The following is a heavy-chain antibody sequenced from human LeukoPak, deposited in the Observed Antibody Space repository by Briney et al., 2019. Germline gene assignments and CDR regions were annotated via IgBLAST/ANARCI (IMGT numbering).Heavy chain of an antibody. J-gene: IGHJ5*02. Sequence: GGSLRLSCTASRFTFSSNWVGWVRQAPGKGLEWVANINPDGTVKFYVGSVKGRFTISRDNAKNSLYLQMNSLRVEETAVYYCLMFGSSGSWGQGTLVTVSS. CDR3: LMFGSSGS. V-gene: IGHV3-7*05. CDR2: INPDGTVK. D-gene: IGHD3/OR15-3a*01. CDR1: RFTFSSNW.